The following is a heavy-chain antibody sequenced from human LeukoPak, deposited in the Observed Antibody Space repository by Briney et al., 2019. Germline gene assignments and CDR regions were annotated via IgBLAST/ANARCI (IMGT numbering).Heavy chain of an antibody. Sequence: SETLSLTCTVSGGSISSSSYYWGWLRQPPGKGLEWIGSIYYSGSTYYNPSLKSRVTISVDTSKNQFSLKLSSVTAADTAVYYCARFAGATYNWFDPWGQGTLVTVSS. CDR3: ARFAGATYNWFDP. CDR1: GGSISSSSYY. D-gene: IGHD1-26*01. V-gene: IGHV4-39*07. CDR2: IYYSGST. J-gene: IGHJ5*02.